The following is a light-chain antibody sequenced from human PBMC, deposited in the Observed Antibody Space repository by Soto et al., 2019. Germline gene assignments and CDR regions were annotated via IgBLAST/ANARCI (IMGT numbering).Light chain of an antibody. J-gene: IGKJ1*01. CDR2: AAS. CDR3: QQSYSTTWT. Sequence: DIQMTQSPSSLSASVGDRVTITCRASQSISIYLNWYQQKPGKAPNLLIYAASSLQSGVPSRFSGSGSETDFTLTISSLQPEDFATYSCQQSYSTTWTFGQGTKVDIK. CDR1: QSISIY. V-gene: IGKV1-39*01.